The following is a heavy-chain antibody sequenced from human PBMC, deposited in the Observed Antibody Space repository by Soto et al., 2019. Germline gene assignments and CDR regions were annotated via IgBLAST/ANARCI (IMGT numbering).Heavy chain of an antibody. J-gene: IGHJ4*02. CDR1: GFTVSSNY. V-gene: IGHV3-66*01. D-gene: IGHD3-10*01. Sequence: EVQLVESGGGLVQPGGSLRLSCAASGFTVSSNYMSWVRQAPGKGLEWVSVIYSGGSTYYADYVKGRFTITRDNSKNTLYIQLNSLRAEDTAVYYCAGEIWFGGFPSINFGYWGQGTLGTVSS. CDR2: IYSGGST. CDR3: AGEIWFGGFPSINFGY.